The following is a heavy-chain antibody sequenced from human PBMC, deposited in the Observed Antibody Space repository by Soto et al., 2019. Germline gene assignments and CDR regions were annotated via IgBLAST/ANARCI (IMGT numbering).Heavy chain of an antibody. CDR3: ARGLDFWSGDLLSEDY. V-gene: IGHV1-18*01. CDR1: GYTFTSYG. J-gene: IGHJ4*02. Sequence: GASVKVSCKASGYTFTSYGISWVRQAPGQGLEWMGWISAYNGNTNYAQKLQGRVTMTTDTSTSTAYMELRSLRSDDTAVYYCARGLDFWSGDLLSEDYWGQGTLVTVSS. D-gene: IGHD3-3*01. CDR2: ISAYNGNT.